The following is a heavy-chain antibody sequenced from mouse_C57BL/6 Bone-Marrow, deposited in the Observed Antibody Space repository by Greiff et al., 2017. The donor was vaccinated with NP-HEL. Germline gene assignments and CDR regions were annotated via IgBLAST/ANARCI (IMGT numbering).Heavy chain of an antibody. CDR1: GYTFTSYW. V-gene: IGHV1-55*01. CDR3: AKGMGGSSSRYFDV. Sequence: VQLQQPGAELVKPGASVKMSCKASGYTFTSYWITWVKQRPGQGLEWIGDIYPGSGSTNYNEKFKSKATLTVDTSSSTAYMQLSSLTSEDSAVYYCAKGMGGSSSRYFDVWGTGTTVTVSS. CDR2: IYPGSGST. J-gene: IGHJ1*03. D-gene: IGHD1-1*01.